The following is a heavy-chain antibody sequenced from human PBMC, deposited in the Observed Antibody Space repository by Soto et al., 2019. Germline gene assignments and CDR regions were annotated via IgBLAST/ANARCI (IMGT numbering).Heavy chain of an antibody. J-gene: IGHJ4*02. CDR1: GVSFSISA. V-gene: IGHV3-30-3*01. D-gene: IGHD6-19*01. Sequence: QVQLVESGGGVVQPGRSLRLSCAASGVSFSISAMHWVRQAPGKGLEWVAVISYDGSIKYYADSVKGRFTISRDNSKNTLYLQMNSLRADDTAVYYCARAEALAGLYYFDYWGQGTLVTVSS. CDR2: ISYDGSIK. CDR3: ARAEALAGLYYFDY.